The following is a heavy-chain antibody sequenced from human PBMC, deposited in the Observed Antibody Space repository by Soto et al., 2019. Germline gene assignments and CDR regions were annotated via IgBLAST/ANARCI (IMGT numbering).Heavy chain of an antibody. CDR2: ISGSGDST. CDR3: ARRGSGSYYDY. CDR1: GFTFSNYA. D-gene: IGHD1-26*01. Sequence: EVQLLESGGGLVQPGGSLRLSCAASGFTFSNYAMNWVRQAPAKGLEWVSVISGSGDSTYHADSVKGRFTISRDNSKNTLYLQMNSLRAEDTAVYYCARRGSGSYYDYWGQGTLVTVSS. J-gene: IGHJ4*02. V-gene: IGHV3-23*01.